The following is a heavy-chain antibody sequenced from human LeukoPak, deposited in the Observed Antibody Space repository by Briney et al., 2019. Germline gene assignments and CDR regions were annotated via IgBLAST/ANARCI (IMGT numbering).Heavy chain of an antibody. V-gene: IGHV4-61*02. CDR2: ISSSGST. CDR1: GDSISSGDYY. Sequence: PSETLSLTCTVSGDSISSGDYYWSWIRQPAGKGLEWIGRISSSGSTNYNPSLKSRVTISVDTSKNQFSLKLSSVTAADTAVYYCARDRFDDSSGYYYHYYYYMDVWGKGTTVTVSS. CDR3: ARDRFDDSSGYYYHYYYYMDV. D-gene: IGHD3-22*01. J-gene: IGHJ6*03.